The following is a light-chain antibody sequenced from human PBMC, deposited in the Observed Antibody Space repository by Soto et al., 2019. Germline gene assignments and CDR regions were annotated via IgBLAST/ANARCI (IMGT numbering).Light chain of an antibody. CDR1: QSFKSSY. J-gene: IGKJ1*01. V-gene: IGKV3-20*01. CDR2: GGS. CDR3: QLYRT. Sequence: EIVLTQSPCTVSLSPGDSATLSCRASQSFKSSYLAWYQQKPGQAPKLLIHGGSTRATGISDRFSGSGSGTDFTLTISRLEPEDFAVYYCQLYRTFGQGTKVDIK.